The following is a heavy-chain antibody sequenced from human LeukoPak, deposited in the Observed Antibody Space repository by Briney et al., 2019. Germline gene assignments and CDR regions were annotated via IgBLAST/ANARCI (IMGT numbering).Heavy chain of an antibody. CDR3: ARAEYSSSAAWFDP. Sequence: SETLSLTCVVYGGSFSGYHWSWIRQPPGKGLEWIGEINHSGGTNYNPSLKSRVTISADTSKKQFSLKLSSVTAADTAVYYCARAEYSSSAAWFDPWGQGTLVTVSS. D-gene: IGHD6-6*01. J-gene: IGHJ5*02. V-gene: IGHV4-34*01. CDR1: GGSFSGYH. CDR2: INHSGGT.